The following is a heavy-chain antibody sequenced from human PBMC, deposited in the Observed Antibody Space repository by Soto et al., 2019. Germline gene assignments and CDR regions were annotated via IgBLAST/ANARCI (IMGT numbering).Heavy chain of an antibody. CDR3: AKEYDSSCYYPDY. V-gene: IGHV3-23*01. D-gene: IGHD3-22*01. CDR1: GFTFSSYA. CDR2: ISGSGGST. J-gene: IGHJ4*02. Sequence: EAQLLESGGGLVQPGGSLRLSCAASGFTFSSYAMTWVRQAPGKGLEWVSVISGSGGSTYFADSVKGRFTISRDNSKNTLYQKMGSLRAEDTAVYYCAKEYDSSCYYPDYWGQGTLVTVSS.